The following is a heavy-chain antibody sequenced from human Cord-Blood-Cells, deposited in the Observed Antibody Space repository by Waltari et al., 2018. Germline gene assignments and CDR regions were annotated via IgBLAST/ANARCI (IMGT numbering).Heavy chain of an antibody. CDR1: GYTFTGHV. V-gene: IGHV1-2*02. Sequence: QVQLVPSGAEVKKPGASVKVSCKASGYTFTGHVRPWVRQAPGQGLGWMGWINPNSGGTNYAQKFQGRVTMTRDTSISTAYMELSRLRSDDTAVYYCARPSSGSSFDYWGQGTLVTVSS. J-gene: IGHJ4*02. CDR3: ARPSSGSSFDY. CDR2: INPNSGGT. D-gene: IGHD6-6*01.